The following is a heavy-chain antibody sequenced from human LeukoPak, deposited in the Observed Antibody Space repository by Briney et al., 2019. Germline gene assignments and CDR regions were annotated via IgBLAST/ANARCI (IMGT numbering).Heavy chain of an antibody. J-gene: IGHJ4*02. V-gene: IGHV4-61*01. CDR1: GGSVNSGNYY. Sequence: SETLSLTCTVSGGSVNSGNYYWGWIRQPPGKGLEWIGYIYYSGTTNYNPSLKSRVTISADASKNQFSLRLRSVTAADTAVYYCARGTGSYYDYWGQGTLVTVSS. CDR3: ARGTGSYYDY. D-gene: IGHD3/OR15-3a*01. CDR2: IYYSGTT.